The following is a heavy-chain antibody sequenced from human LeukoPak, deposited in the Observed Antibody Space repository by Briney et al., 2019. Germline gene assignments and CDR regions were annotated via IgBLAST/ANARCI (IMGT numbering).Heavy chain of an antibody. D-gene: IGHD6-19*01. CDR3: AKDLYSSSLFDY. Sequence: GGSLRLSCAASGSTFSSYGMHWVRQAPGKGLEWVAFIRYDGSNKYYADSVKGRFTISRDNSKNTLYLQMNSLRAEDTAVYYCAKDLYSSSLFDYWGQGTLVTVSS. J-gene: IGHJ4*02. CDR2: IRYDGSNK. V-gene: IGHV3-30*02. CDR1: GSTFSSYG.